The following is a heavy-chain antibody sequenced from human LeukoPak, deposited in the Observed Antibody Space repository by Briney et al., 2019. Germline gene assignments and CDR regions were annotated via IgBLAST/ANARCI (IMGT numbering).Heavy chain of an antibody. J-gene: IGHJ4*02. D-gene: IGHD5-18*01. CDR3: ARGGGRNTTMVWDFDY. CDR1: GFTFSNYA. V-gene: IGHV3-64*02. CDR2: ISTDGGNT. Sequence: PGGSLRLSCAASGFTFSNYAMHWVRQAPGKGLEYVSGISTDGGNTYYADSVKGRFTISRDNSKNTLFLQMGSLRAEDMAVYYCARGGGRNTTMVWDFDYWGQGTLVTVSS.